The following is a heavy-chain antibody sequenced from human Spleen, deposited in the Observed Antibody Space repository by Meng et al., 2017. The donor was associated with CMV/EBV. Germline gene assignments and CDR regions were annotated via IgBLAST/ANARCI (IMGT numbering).Heavy chain of an antibody. D-gene: IGHD6-19*01. V-gene: IGHV3-74*01. CDR1: GFTFSSYW. CDR3: VRDLRNSLAVAGY. Sequence: GGSLRLSCAASGFTFSSYWMYWVRLVPGKGLMCVLRINGDGSIIDYADSVKGRFIISRDNAKNKVYLQMNSLRADDTATYYCVRDLRNSLAVAGYWGQGTLVTVSS. CDR2: INGDGSII. J-gene: IGHJ4*02.